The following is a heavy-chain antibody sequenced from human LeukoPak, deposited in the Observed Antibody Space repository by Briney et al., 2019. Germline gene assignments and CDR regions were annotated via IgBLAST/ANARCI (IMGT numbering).Heavy chain of an antibody. CDR2: IYYSGST. CDR3: ARGGPSYYDSSGYYYFDY. Sequence: SQTLSLTCTVSGGSISSGDYYWSWIRQPPGKGLEWIGYIYYSGSTYYNPSLKSRVTISVDTSKNQFSLKLSSVTAADTAVYYCARGGPSYYDSSGYYYFDYWGQGTLVTVSS. CDR1: GGSISSGDYY. V-gene: IGHV4-30-4*01. J-gene: IGHJ4*02. D-gene: IGHD3-22*01.